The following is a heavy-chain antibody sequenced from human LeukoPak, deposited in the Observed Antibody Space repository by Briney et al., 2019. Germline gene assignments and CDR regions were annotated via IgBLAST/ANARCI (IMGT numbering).Heavy chain of an antibody. D-gene: IGHD6-19*01. CDR1: GYSISSGYY. CDR2: IYHSGST. V-gene: IGHV4-38-2*02. CDR3: ARVLIAVAGRGVDY. Sequence: SETLSLTCTVSGYSISSGYYWGWIRQPPGKGLEWIGSIYHSGSTHYNPSLKSRVTISVDTSKNQFSLKLSSVTAADTAVYYCARVLIAVAGRGVDYWGQGTLVTVSS. J-gene: IGHJ4*02.